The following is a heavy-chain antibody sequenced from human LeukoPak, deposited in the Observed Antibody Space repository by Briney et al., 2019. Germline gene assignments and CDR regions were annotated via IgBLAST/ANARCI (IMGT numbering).Heavy chain of an antibody. D-gene: IGHD6-13*01. CDR1: GYTFTSYY. J-gene: IGHJ4*02. CDR2: INPSGGST. V-gene: IGHV1-46*01. CDR3: ARDWISYSSSWYGTADY. Sequence: GASVKVSCKASGYTFTSYYMHWVRQAPGQGLEWMGIINPSGGSTSYAQKFQGRVTMTRDTSTSTVYMELSSLRSKDTAVYYCARDWISYSSSWYGTADYWGQGTLVTVSS.